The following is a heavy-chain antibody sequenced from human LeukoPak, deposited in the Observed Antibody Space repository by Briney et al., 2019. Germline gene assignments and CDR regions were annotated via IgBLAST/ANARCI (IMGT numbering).Heavy chain of an antibody. CDR2: INHSGST. D-gene: IGHD3-3*01. V-gene: IGHV4-34*01. Sequence: PSETLSLTCAVYGGSFSGYYWSWIRQPPGKGLEWIGEINHSGSTNYNPSLKSRVTISVDTSKNQFPLKLSSVTAADTAVYYCARGPRYDFWSGYPYYGMDVWGQGTTVTVSS. CDR3: ARGPRYDFWSGYPYYGMDV. CDR1: GGSFSGYY. J-gene: IGHJ6*02.